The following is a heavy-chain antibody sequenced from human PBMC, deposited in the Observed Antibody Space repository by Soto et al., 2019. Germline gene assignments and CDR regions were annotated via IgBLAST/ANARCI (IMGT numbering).Heavy chain of an antibody. CDR2: MYHGGST. D-gene: IGHD6-13*01. J-gene: IGHJ5*02. CDR1: GYSISSGYY. V-gene: IGHV4-38-2*01. CDR3: ARYLAVAGPHRIVH. Sequence: SETLSLTCSVSGYSISSGYYWGWIRQPPGKGLEWIGSMYHGGSTYYNPSLKSRVTISLDTSKNQFSLRLSSVTAADTAVYYCARYLAVAGPHRIVHWCPRTLLTVYS.